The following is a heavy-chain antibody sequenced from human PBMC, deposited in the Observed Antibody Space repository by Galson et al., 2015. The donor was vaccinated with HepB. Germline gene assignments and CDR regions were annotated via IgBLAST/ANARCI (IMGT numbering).Heavy chain of an antibody. CDR1: GSTFTGYY. Sequence: SVTVSCKASGSTFTGYYMHWVRQAPGQGLEWMGWINPSSGGTNYAQKFQGRVTMTRDTSISTAYMELSRLRSDDTAVYYCARVYSWDRGGDCYSDGFNFWGQGTLVTVSS. CDR2: INPSSGGT. V-gene: IGHV1-2*02. J-gene: IGHJ4*02. CDR3: ARVYSWDRGGDCYSDGFNF. D-gene: IGHD2-21*02.